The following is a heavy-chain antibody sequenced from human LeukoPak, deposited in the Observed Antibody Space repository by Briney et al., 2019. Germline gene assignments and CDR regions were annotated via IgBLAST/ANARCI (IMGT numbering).Heavy chain of an antibody. CDR3: ACLVGATQDV. Sequence: GGSLRLSCAASGFTFSSYSMNWVRQAPGKGLEWVSSISSTSTYIYYADSVKGRFTISRDNAKNSLYLQMNSLRAEDTAVYYCACLVGATQDVWGKGTMVIVSS. D-gene: IGHD1-26*01. J-gene: IGHJ6*04. CDR2: ISSTSTYI. CDR1: GFTFSSYS. V-gene: IGHV3-21*01.